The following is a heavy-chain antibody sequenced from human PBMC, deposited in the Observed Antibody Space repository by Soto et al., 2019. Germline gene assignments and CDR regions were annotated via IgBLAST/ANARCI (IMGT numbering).Heavy chain of an antibody. Sequence: QVQLVQSGAEVKKPGASVKVSCKASGYTLTSYGISWVRQAPGQGLEWMGWISAYNGNTKYAQKFQGRVTMSTDTPPSTAYMELRGVRAHATGVYFCARDLAAGMIDYWGQGTLVTVSS. CDR3: ARDLAAGMIDY. D-gene: IGHD6-13*01. CDR2: ISAYNGNT. J-gene: IGHJ4*02. V-gene: IGHV1-18*01. CDR1: GYTLTSYG.